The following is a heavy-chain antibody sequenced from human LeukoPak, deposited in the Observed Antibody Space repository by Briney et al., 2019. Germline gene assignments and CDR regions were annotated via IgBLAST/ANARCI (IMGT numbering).Heavy chain of an antibody. D-gene: IGHD4-23*01. V-gene: IGHV1-2*02. J-gene: IGHJ3*02. CDR2: INPNSGGT. Sequence: ASVKVSCKASGYTFTGYYMHWVRQAPGQGLEWMGWINPNSGGTNYVQKFQGRVTMTRDTSISTAYMELSRLRSDDTAVYYCARGSPRWNAFDIWGQGTMVTVSS. CDR3: ARGSPRWNAFDI. CDR1: GYTFTGYY.